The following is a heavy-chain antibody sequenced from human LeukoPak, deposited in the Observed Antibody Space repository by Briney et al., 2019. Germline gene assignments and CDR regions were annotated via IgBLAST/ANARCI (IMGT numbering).Heavy chain of an antibody. V-gene: IGHV1-18*01. Sequence: ASVKVSCKASGYTVTSYGIIWVRQAPGQGLEWMGWISAYNDNTNYAQKLQGRVTMTTDTSTSTAYMELRSLRSDDTAVYYCARVKFGVTVTTFWVGYYYGMDVWGQGTTVTVSS. J-gene: IGHJ6*02. CDR2: ISAYNDNT. CDR3: ARVKFGVTVTTFWVGYYYGMDV. D-gene: IGHD4-17*01. CDR1: GYTVTSYG.